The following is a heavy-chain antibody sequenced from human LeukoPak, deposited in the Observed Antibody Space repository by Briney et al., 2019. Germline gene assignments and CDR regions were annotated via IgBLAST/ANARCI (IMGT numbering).Heavy chain of an antibody. CDR3: ARSGPEWEYYFDY. D-gene: IGHD1-26*01. J-gene: IGHJ4*02. CDR1: GDSVSSKSAA. CDR2: TYYRSKWSS. Sequence: SQTLSLTCAISGDSVSSKSAAWNWIRQSPSRGLEWLGRTYYRSKWSSGYAVSVKSRLTINPDTSKNQFSLQLNSVTPEDTAVYYCARSGPEWEYYFDYWGQGTLVTVSS. V-gene: IGHV6-1*01.